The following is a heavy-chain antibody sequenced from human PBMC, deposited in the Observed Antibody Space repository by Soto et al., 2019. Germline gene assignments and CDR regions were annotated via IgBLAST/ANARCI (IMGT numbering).Heavy chain of an antibody. CDR1: GGSISSGGYY. CDR3: ARRIAAAGHYYMDV. D-gene: IGHD6-13*01. V-gene: IGHV4-31*03. J-gene: IGHJ6*03. Sequence: SETLSLTCTVSGGSISSGGYYGRWIRKLPGKGLEWIGYLYYSGSTYYNPSLKSRVTISVDTSKNQFSLKLSSVTAADTAVYYCARRIAAAGHYYMDVWGKATTVTVSS. CDR2: LYYSGST.